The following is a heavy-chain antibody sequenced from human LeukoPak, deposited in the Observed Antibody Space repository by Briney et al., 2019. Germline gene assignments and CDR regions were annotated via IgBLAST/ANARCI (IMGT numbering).Heavy chain of an antibody. CDR2: ISERGGST. D-gene: IGHD3-10*01. CDR3: AKRGVVIRGILVIGYHQEAYHYDF. CDR1: GLSLSNYA. J-gene: IGHJ4*02. V-gene: IGHV3-23*01. Sequence: PGGSLRLSCVVSGLSLSNYAMTWVRQAPGKGLEWVSYISERGGSTTYADSVKGRFTISRDTSLNTLYLLMNNLRAEDTAVYFCAKRGVVIRGILVIGYHQEAYHYDFWGQGVLVTVSS.